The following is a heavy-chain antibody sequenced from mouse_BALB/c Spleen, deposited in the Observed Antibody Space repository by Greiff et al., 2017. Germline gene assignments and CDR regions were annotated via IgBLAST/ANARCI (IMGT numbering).Heavy chain of an antibody. CDR3: AREYDYDGGVYFDY. V-gene: IGHV1-7*01. CDR1: GYTFTSYW. CDR2: INPSTGYT. J-gene: IGHJ2*01. Sequence: QVQLQQSGAELAKPGASVKMSCKASGYTFTSYWMHWVKQRPGQGLEWIGYINPSTGYTEYNQKFKDKATLTADKSSSTAYMQLSSLTSEDSAVYYCAREYDYDGGVYFDYWGQGTTLTVSS. D-gene: IGHD2-4*01.